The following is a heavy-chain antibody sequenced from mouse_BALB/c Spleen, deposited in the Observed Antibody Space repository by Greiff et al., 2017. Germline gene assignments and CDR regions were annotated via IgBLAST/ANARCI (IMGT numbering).Heavy chain of an antibody. CDR3: ARDRYFDV. CDR2: IRNKANGYTT. V-gene: IGHV7-3*02. CDR1: GFTFTDYY. Sequence: EVQLVESGGGLVQPGGSLRLSCATSGFTFTDYYMGWVRQPPGKALEWLGFIRNKANGYTTEYSASVKGRFTISRDNSQSILYLQMNTLRAEDSATYYCARDRYFDVWGAGTTVTVSS. J-gene: IGHJ1*01.